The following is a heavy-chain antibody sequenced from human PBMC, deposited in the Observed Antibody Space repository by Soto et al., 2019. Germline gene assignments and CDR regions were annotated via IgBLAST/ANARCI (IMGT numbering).Heavy chain of an antibody. J-gene: IGHJ5*02. CDR2: IIPIFGTA. Sequence: SVKVSCKASGGTFSSYAISWVRQAPGQGLEWMGGIIPIFGTANYAQKFQGRVTITADESTSTAYMELSSLRSEDTAVYYCARDSRRIAAAGLREYNWFDPWGQGTLVTVSS. CDR3: ARDSRRIAAAGLREYNWFDP. V-gene: IGHV1-69*13. CDR1: GGTFSSYA. D-gene: IGHD6-13*01.